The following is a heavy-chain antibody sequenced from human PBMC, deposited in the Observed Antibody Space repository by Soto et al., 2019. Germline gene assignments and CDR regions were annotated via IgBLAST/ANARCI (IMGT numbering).Heavy chain of an antibody. CDR1: GFTFSNAW. CDR2: IKSKTDGGTT. J-gene: IGHJ6*02. D-gene: IGHD5-18*01. V-gene: IGHV3-15*01. Sequence: GGSLRLSCAASGFTFSNAWRSWVRQAPGKGLEWVGRIKSKTDGGTTDYAAPVKGRFTISRDDSKNTLYLQMNSLKTEDTAVYYCTTDGASYGPAGDYYGMDVWGQGTTVTVSS. CDR3: TTDGASYGPAGDYYGMDV.